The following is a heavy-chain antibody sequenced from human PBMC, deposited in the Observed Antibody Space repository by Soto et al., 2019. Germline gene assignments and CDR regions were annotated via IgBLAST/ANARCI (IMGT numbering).Heavy chain of an antibody. CDR1: GYTFTSYA. CDR2: INAGNGNT. CDR3: ARGGGDIVATTSHYYFDY. Sequence: ASVKVSCKASGYTFTSYAMHWVRQAPGQRLEWMGWINAGNGNTKYSQKFQGRVTITRDTSASTAYMELSSLRSEDTAVYYCARGGGDIVATTSHYYFDYWGQGTLVTVSS. D-gene: IGHD5-12*01. V-gene: IGHV1-3*01. J-gene: IGHJ4*02.